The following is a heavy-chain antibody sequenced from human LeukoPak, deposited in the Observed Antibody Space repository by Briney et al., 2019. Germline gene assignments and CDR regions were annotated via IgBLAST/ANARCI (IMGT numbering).Heavy chain of an antibody. J-gene: IGHJ4*02. CDR2: INPDSGGT. CDR3: ARDSSASFFDY. V-gene: IGHV1-2*02. CDR1: GYTFTGNY. Sequence: ASVKVSCKASGYTFTGNYMHWVRQAPGQGLEWMGWINPDSGGTNYAQKFQGRVTMTRDTSISTAYMELSRLRSDDTAVYYCARDSSASFFDYWGQGTLVTVSS.